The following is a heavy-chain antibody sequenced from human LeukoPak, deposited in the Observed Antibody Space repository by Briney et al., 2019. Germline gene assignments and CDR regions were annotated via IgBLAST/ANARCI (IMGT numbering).Heavy chain of an antibody. D-gene: IGHD3-3*01. V-gene: IGHV4-34*01. CDR2: INHSGST. J-gene: IGHJ5*02. Sequence: SETLSLTCAVYGGSFSGYYWSWIRQPPGKALEWIGEINHSGSTNYNPSLKSRVTISVDTSKNQFSLMLSSVTAADTAMYYCARGRFDDFWSGYQTFDPWGQGTLVTVSS. CDR3: ARGRFDDFWSGYQTFDP. CDR1: GGSFSGYY.